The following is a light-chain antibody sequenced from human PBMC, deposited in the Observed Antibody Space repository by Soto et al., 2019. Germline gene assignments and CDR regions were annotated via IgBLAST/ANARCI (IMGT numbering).Light chain of an antibody. V-gene: IGLV2-23*01. CDR2: EGS. J-gene: IGLJ1*01. CDR3: CSYAGSSTSV. Sequence: LTQPASVSGSPGQSITISCAGTSSDIGSYNLVSWYQHHPGKAPKLIIYEGSQRPSAVSDRFSGSESGNTASLTISGLQAEDEADYYCCSYAGSSTSVFGTGTKSPS. CDR1: SSDIGSYNL.